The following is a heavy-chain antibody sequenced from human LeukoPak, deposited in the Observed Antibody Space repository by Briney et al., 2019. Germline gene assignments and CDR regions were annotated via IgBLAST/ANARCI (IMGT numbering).Heavy chain of an antibody. J-gene: IGHJ4*02. CDR1: GGSISSGGYS. V-gene: IGHV4-30-2*01. CDR3: AREFAGYLDY. Sequence: SETLSLTCAVSGGSISSGGYSWSWIRQPPGKGLEWTGYIYHSGSTYYNPSLKSRVTISVDRSKNQFSLKLSSVTAADTAVYYCAREFAGYLDYWGQGTLVTVSS. CDR2: IYHSGST. D-gene: IGHD3-9*01.